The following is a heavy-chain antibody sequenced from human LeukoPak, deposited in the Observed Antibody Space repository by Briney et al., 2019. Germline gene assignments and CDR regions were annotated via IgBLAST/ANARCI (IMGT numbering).Heavy chain of an antibody. CDR1: GFTFNSYA. D-gene: IGHD3-10*01. CDR3: ARDSVLQWFGDLPYYFDI. Sequence: GGSLRLSCAASGFTFNSYAMSWVRQAPGKGLEWVSAISGSGDYTYYADSVKGRVTISRDNSKNTLYLQMSSLRAEDTAVYYCARDSVLQWFGDLPYYFDIWGQGTLVTVSS. J-gene: IGHJ4*02. V-gene: IGHV3-23*01. CDR2: ISGSGDYT.